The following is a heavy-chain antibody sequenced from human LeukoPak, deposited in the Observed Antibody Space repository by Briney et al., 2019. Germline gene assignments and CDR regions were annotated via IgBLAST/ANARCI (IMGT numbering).Heavy chain of an antibody. CDR2: INHSGIT. J-gene: IGHJ6*03. V-gene: IGHV4-34*01. CDR3: ARGRPGIAAAGTPRYYYYYYMDV. D-gene: IGHD6-13*01. Sequence: SETLSLTCAVYGGSFSGYYWSWIRQPPGKGLEWIGEINHSGITNYNPSLKSRVTISVDTSKNQFSLKLSSVTAADTAVYYCARGRPGIAAAGTPRYYYYYYMDVWGKGTTVTVSS. CDR1: GGSFSGYY.